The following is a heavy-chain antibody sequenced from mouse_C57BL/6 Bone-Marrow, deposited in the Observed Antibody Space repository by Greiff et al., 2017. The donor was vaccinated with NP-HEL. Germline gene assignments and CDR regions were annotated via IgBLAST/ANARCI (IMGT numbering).Heavy chain of an antibody. Sequence: QVQLKQSGSELRSPGSSVKLSCKDFDSEVFPIAYMSWVRQKPGHGFEWIGGILPSIGRTIYGEKFEDKATLDADTLSNTAYLELNSLTSEDSAIYYCARPLTTVVDWYFDVWGTGTTVTVSS. D-gene: IGHD1-1*01. CDR3: ARPLTTVVDWYFDV. CDR1: DSEVFPIAY. CDR2: ILPSIGRT. J-gene: IGHJ1*03. V-gene: IGHV15-2*01.